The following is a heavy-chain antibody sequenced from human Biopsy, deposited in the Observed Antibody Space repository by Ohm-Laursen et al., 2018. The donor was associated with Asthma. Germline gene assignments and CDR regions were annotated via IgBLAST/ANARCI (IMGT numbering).Heavy chain of an antibody. D-gene: IGHD3-10*01. V-gene: IGHV1-18*01. CDR3: ARAVDYSHYYGIDV. J-gene: IGHJ6*02. CDR1: GYTFNSAG. CDR2: ISVYNGST. Sequence: ASVKVSCQSSGYTFNSAGITWVRQAPGQGLEWMGWISVYNGSTKVAQKLQDRVTMITDTSTSTAYMELRSLRSDDTAVYFCARAVDYSHYYGIDVWGQGTTVTVS.